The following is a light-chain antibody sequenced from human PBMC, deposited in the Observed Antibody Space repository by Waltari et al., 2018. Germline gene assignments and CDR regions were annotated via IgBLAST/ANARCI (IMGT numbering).Light chain of an antibody. V-gene: IGLV2-14*03. CDR1: SSAVGCYNY. Sequence: QSALTQPASVSGSPGQAITISCTGTSSAVGCYNYVSCYQQHPATAPKLRIYDVSNRPSGVSNRFSGSKSGNTASLTISVLQAEDEADYYCSSYTTSSTVVFGGGTKLTVL. CDR2: DVS. CDR3: SSYTTSSTVV. J-gene: IGLJ2*01.